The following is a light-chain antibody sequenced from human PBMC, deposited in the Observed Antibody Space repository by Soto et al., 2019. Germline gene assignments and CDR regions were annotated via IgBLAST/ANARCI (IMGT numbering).Light chain of an antibody. Sequence: QSALTQPASVSGSPGQSITISCTGTSSDVGGYNYVSWYQQHPGKAPKLMIYEVSNRPSGVSNRFSGSKSGNTASLIISGLQAEDEADYYCSSYTSSSPGVFGGGTKLTVL. CDR3: SSYTSSSPGV. CDR1: SSDVGGYNY. J-gene: IGLJ3*02. CDR2: EVS. V-gene: IGLV2-14*01.